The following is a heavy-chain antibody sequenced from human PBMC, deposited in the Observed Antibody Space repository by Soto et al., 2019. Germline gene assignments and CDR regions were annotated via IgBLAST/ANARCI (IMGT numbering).Heavy chain of an antibody. Sequence: SVKVSCKASGGTFSSYAISWVRQAPGQGLEWMGGIIPIFGTANYAQKFQGRVTITADESTSTAYMELSSLRSEDTAVYYCARDGGYSGSLLRDAFEIWGQGTMVTV. CDR1: GGTFSSYA. CDR2: IIPIFGTA. J-gene: IGHJ3*02. V-gene: IGHV1-69*13. D-gene: IGHD1-26*01. CDR3: ARDGGYSGSLLRDAFEI.